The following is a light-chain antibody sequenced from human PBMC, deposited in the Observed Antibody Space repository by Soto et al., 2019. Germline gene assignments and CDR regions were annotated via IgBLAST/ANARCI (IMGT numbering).Light chain of an antibody. CDR2: EVS. CDR1: SSDVGGYNY. V-gene: IGLV2-14*01. Sequence: SVLTQPSSVSGSLGQAITISCTGTSSDVGGYNYVSWYQQHPGKAPKLMIYEVSNRPSGVSNRFSGSKSGNTASLTISGLQAEDEADYYCSSYTSSSTLAFGTGT. J-gene: IGLJ1*01. CDR3: SSYTSSSTLA.